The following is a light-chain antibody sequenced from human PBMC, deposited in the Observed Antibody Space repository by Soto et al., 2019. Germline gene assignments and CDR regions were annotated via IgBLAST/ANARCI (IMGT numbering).Light chain of an antibody. CDR1: QSVGSK. CDR3: LQYNNWWT. Sequence: ETVMTQSPATLSVSPGERATLSCRASQSVGSKVAWYQQKPGQAPTLLIYDASNRATGIPARFSGSGSGTEFTLTISSLQSEDFAVYYCLQYNNWWTFGQGTKVDIK. J-gene: IGKJ1*01. CDR2: DAS. V-gene: IGKV3D-15*01.